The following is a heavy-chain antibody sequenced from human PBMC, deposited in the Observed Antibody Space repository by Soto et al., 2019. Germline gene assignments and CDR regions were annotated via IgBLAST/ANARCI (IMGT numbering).Heavy chain of an antibody. CDR1: GASFNRYY. V-gene: IGHV4-34*01. J-gene: IGHJ6*03. Sequence: SETLSLTCAVSGASFNRYYWTWVRQPTGKGLEWIAEMNHSGSTHYNPSLQSRVTISVDTSKNHFSLELSSVTAADTAVYYCARGAYCSGGSCLYYYYLDVWAKGTTVTVSS. D-gene: IGHD2-15*01. CDR2: MNHSGST. CDR3: ARGAYCSGGSCLYYYYLDV.